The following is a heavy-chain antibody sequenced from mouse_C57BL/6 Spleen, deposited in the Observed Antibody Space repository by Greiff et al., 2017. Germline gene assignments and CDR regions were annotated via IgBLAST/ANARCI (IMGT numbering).Heavy chain of an antibody. D-gene: IGHD2-4*01. CDR2: IDPETGGT. CDR3: TNDFRYAMDY. CDR1: GYTFTDYE. J-gene: IGHJ4*01. Sequence: VQGVESGAELVRPGASVTLSCKASGYTFTDYEMHWVKQTPVHGLEWIGAIDPETGGTAYNQKFKGKAILTADKSSSTAYMELRSLTSEDSAVYYCTNDFRYAMDYWGQGTSVTVSS. V-gene: IGHV1-15*01.